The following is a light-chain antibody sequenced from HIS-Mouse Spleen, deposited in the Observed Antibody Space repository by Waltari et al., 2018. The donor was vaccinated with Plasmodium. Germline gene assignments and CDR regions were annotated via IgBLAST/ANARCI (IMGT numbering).Light chain of an antibody. CDR2: EGS. Sequence: QSALTQPASVSGSPGLSITISRTGYTRYVGSYNLVSWYQQHPGKAPKLMIYEGSKRPSGVSKRFSGSKSGNTASLTISGLQAEDEADYYCCSYAGSSTYVFGTGTKVTVL. CDR1: TRYVGSYNL. CDR3: CSYAGSSTYV. V-gene: IGLV2-23*01. J-gene: IGLJ1*01.